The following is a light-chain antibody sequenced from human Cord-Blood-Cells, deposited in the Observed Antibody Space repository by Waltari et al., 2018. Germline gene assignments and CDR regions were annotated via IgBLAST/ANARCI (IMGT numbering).Light chain of an antibody. Sequence: EIVLTQSPATLSLSPGERATLSCRASQSVSSYLAWYQQKPGQAPRLLIYDASNRATGIPARLNGSGYGKDFALTIGSLEPEDFAVYYGQQRSNWPPWTFGQGTRWKSN. CDR1: QSVSSY. CDR3: QQRSNWPPWT. J-gene: IGKJ1*01. CDR2: DAS. V-gene: IGKV3-11*01.